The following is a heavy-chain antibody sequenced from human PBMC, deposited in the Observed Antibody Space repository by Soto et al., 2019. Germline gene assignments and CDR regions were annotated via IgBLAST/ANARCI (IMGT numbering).Heavy chain of an antibody. CDR3: AKALFTNNLGEVFDY. CDR1: GFPFSGHA. J-gene: IGHJ4*02. D-gene: IGHD2-8*01. V-gene: IGHV3-23*01. Sequence: GGSLRLSCAAAGFPFSGHAMTWVRQAPGKGLEWVSTIGMNDAFTYIADSVKGRFTISRDNSKSTMYLQMNGLRAEDTAVYYCAKALFTNNLGEVFDYWGQGTLVTVSS. CDR2: IGMNDAFT.